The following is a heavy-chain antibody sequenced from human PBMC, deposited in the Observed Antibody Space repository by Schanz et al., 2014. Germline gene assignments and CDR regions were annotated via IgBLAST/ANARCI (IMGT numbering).Heavy chain of an antibody. Sequence: QLPLQESGPGLVKPSETLSLTCTVSGGSISSSTYYWGWIRQPPGKGPEWIGTIDDTGSTYYTPSLRGRLTMSVATSKSQLSVQLPSVTAADTAVYYCARLMVPGWFDPWGQGQLVTVSS. J-gene: IGHJ5*02. D-gene: IGHD3-10*01. CDR3: ARLMVPGWFDP. CDR2: IDDTGST. CDR1: GGSISSSTYY. V-gene: IGHV4-39*01.